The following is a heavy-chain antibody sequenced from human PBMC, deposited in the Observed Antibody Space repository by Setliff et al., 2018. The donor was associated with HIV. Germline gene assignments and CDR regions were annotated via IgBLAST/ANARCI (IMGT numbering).Heavy chain of an antibody. Sequence: PGGSLRLSCAASGLTFSSYAMSWVRQAPGKGLEWVSAISGSGIGSYYADSVKGRFSISRDNSKNSLYLQMISLRAEDTAVYYCAMSPYSSGLFDYWGQGTLVTVSS. D-gene: IGHD6-19*01. CDR1: GLTFSSYA. J-gene: IGHJ4*02. CDR2: ISGSGIGS. CDR3: AMSPYSSGLFDY. V-gene: IGHV3-23*01.